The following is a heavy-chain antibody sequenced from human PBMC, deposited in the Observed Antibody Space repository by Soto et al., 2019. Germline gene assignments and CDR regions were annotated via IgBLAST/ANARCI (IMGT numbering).Heavy chain of an antibody. J-gene: IGHJ4*02. Sequence: GGSLRLSCAVSGFIFSRYSMNWVRQAPGKGLEWVSSIGTSGSYIYDTDSVKGRFTISRDNTKDSLYLQMNSLRAEDTAIYYCARGSVFIGLDSWGQETPVTVPS. CDR3: ARGSVFIGLDS. CDR2: IGTSGSYI. V-gene: IGHV3-21*01. D-gene: IGHD3-3*01. CDR1: GFIFSRYS.